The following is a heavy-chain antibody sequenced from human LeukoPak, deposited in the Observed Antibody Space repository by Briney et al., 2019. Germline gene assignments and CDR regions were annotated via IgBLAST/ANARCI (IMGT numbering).Heavy chain of an antibody. CDR1: GGSISSSSYY. Sequence: SETLSLTCTVSGGSISSSSYYWGWIRQPPGKGLEWIGSIYYSGSTYYNPSLKSRVTISVDTSKNQFSLKLSSVTAADTAVYYCASIVVVPVYCFDYWGQGTLVTVSS. CDR2: IYYSGST. J-gene: IGHJ4*02. CDR3: ASIVVVPVYCFDY. V-gene: IGHV4-39*01. D-gene: IGHD2-2*01.